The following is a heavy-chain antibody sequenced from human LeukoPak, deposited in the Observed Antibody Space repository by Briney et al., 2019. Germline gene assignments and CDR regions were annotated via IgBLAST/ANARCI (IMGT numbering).Heavy chain of an antibody. CDR2: MNPNSGNT. V-gene: IGHV1-8*01. Sequence: GASVKVSCKASGYTFTSYDINWVGQATGQGLEWMGWMNPNSGNTGYAQKFQGRVTMTRNTSISTAYMELSSLRSEDTAVYYCARVAPLRDYVEYYFDYWGQGTLVTVSS. CDR1: GYTFTSYD. CDR3: ARVAPLRDYVEYYFDY. J-gene: IGHJ4*02. D-gene: IGHD4-17*01.